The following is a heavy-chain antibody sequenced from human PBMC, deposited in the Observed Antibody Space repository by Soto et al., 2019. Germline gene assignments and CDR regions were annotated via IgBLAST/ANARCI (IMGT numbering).Heavy chain of an antibody. J-gene: IGHJ3*02. CDR1: GDSISSDNYF. Sequence: QVQLQESGPGLVKPSQTLSLICTVSGDSISSDNYFWSWIRQPPGQGLEWVGYISNRGTPYYNPSLKSRVTISLDTSRNRFSLDMYSVTATDTAVYYCAREVNVVALSDAFGIWGQGTMVTVSS. V-gene: IGHV4-30-4*01. D-gene: IGHD2-8*01. CDR3: AREVNVVALSDAFGI. CDR2: ISNRGTP.